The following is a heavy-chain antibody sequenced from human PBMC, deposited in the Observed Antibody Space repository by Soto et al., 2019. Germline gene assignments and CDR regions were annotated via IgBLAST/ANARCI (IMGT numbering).Heavy chain of an antibody. D-gene: IGHD3-16*01. J-gene: IGHJ6*02. Sequence: ASVKVSCKASGGTFSSYAISWVRQAPGQGLEWMGGIIPIFGTANYAQKFQGRVTITADESTGTAYMELSSLRSEDTAVYYCARVRGGAIYYYYGMDVWGQGTTVTVSS. CDR2: IIPIFGTA. CDR1: GGTFSSYA. V-gene: IGHV1-69*13. CDR3: ARVRGGAIYYYYGMDV.